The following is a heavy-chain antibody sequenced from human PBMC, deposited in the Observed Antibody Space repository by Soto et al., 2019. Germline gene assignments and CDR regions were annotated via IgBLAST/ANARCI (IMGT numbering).Heavy chain of an antibody. J-gene: IGHJ6*02. CDR3: AADGGLYCSGGSCYVAYYYYGMDV. CDR2: IVVGSGNT. D-gene: IGHD2-15*01. V-gene: IGHV1-58*01. CDR1: GFTFTSSA. Sequence: SVKVSCKASGFTFTSSAVQWVRQARGQRLEWIGWIVVGSGNTNYAQKFQERVTITRDMSTSTAYMELSSLRSEDTAVYYCAADGGLYCSGGSCYVAYYYYGMDVWGQGTTVTVSS.